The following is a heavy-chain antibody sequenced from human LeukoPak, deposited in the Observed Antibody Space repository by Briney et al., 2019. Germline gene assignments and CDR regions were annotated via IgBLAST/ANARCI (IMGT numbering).Heavy chain of an antibody. V-gene: IGHV4-59*12. J-gene: IGHJ5*01. D-gene: IGHD3-10*01. CDR1: GGSLSRYY. Sequence: PSETLSLTCSVSGGSLSRYYWSWVRQPPGKGLEWIGYIHYSGTTNYNPSLKSRITISVDRPKNQFFLNVTSLTAADTAVYYCARSRQASGLFNSWGQGTLVVVSS. CDR3: ARSRQASGLFNS. CDR2: IHYSGTT.